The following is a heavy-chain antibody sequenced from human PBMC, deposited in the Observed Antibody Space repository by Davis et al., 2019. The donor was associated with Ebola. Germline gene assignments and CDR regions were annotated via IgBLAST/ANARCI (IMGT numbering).Heavy chain of an antibody. CDR3: ARDQGHGFDDFWSGYHYGMDV. Sequence: GESLKISCAASGFTFSSYCMSWVRQAPGKGLEWVANIKQDGSEKYYADSVKGRFTISRDNSKNTLYLQMNSLRAEDTAVYYCARDQGHGFDDFWSGYHYGMDVWGQGTTVTVSS. J-gene: IGHJ6*02. CDR1: GFTFSSYC. D-gene: IGHD3-3*01. CDR2: IKQDGSEK. V-gene: IGHV3-7*01.